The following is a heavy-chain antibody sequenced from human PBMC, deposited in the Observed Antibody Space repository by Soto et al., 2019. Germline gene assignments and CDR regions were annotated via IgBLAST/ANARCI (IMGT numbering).Heavy chain of an antibody. J-gene: IGHJ4*02. D-gene: IGHD6-19*01. CDR3: ARTKYSSGPGYYFDY. V-gene: IGHV1-18*01. Sequence: ASVKVSCTASPYTFTSYGISWVQRPPGQGLEWMGCISAYNGNTNYAQKLQGRVTMTTDTSTSTAYMELRSLRSDDTAVYYCARTKYSSGPGYYFDYWGQGTLVTVSS. CDR2: ISAYNGNT. CDR1: PYTFTSYG.